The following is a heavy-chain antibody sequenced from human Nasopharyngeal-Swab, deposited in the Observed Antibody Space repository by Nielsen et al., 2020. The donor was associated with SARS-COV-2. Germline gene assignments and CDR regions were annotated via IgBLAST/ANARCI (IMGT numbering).Heavy chain of an antibody. J-gene: IGHJ4*02. CDR3: ARRYSSSSGALPDY. V-gene: IGHV3-74*01. CDR1: GFTFSSYW. D-gene: IGHD6-6*01. CDR2: IKSDGSTT. Sequence: GESLKISCAASGFTFSSYWMHWVRQAPGKGLVWVSLIKSDGSTTSYADSVKGRFTISRDNAKNTLYLQMNSLRAEDTSVYYCARRYSSSSGALPDYWGQGTLVTVSS.